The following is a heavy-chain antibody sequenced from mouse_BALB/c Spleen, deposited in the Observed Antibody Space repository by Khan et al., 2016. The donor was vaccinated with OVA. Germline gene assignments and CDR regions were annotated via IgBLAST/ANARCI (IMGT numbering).Heavy chain of an antibody. D-gene: IGHD2-14*01. Sequence: QVQLQQSGAELARPGASVKMSCKASGYTFTSYTIHWIKLRPGQGLEWIGYINPSNCYTNYHQNFKDQATFTADKSSTTAYMQLSSLNSDDSAVYDCVMDGAYYRYGGWFAYWGQGTLVTVSA. CDR2: INPSNCYT. CDR3: VMDGAYYRYGGWFAY. CDR1: GYTFTSYT. J-gene: IGHJ3*01. V-gene: IGHV1-4*01.